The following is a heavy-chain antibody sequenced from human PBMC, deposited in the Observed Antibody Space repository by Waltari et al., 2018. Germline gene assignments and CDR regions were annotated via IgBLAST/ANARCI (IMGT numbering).Heavy chain of an antibody. J-gene: IGHJ4*02. Sequence: QVQLVQSGAEVKKPGSSVKVSCKASGGTFSSYAIRWVRQAPGQVLEWMGEFSAIFGRASYAQKFQGRDTITADESTSTAYVELSSMRSEDTAVYYCAMESPPRGMGARDYWGQGTLVTVSS. CDR2: FSAIFGRA. CDR3: AMESPPRGMGARDY. D-gene: IGHD3-16*01. V-gene: IGHV1-69*01. CDR1: GGTFSSYA.